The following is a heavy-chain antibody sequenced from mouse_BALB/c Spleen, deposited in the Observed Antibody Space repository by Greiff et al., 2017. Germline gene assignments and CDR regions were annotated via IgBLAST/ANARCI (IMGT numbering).Heavy chain of an antibody. CDR1: GFTFSDYY. CDR2: ISDGGSYT. CDR3: ARDHYGNYVYAMDY. V-gene: IGHV5-4*02. J-gene: IGHJ4*01. D-gene: IGHD2-1*01. Sequence: EVKLQESGGGLVKPGGSLKLSCAASGFTFSDYYMYWVRQTPEKRLEWVATISDGGSYTYYPDSVKGRFTISRDNAKNNLYLQMSSLKSEDTAMYYCARDHYGNYVYAMDYWGQGTSVTVSS.